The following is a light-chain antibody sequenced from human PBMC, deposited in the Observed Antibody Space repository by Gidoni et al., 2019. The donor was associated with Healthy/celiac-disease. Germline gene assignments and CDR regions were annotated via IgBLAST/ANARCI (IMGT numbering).Light chain of an antibody. CDR1: QSLLHSNGYNY. J-gene: IGKJ1*01. V-gene: IGKV2-28*01. Sequence: DIVMTQSPLSLPVTPGEPASISCRSSQSLLHSNGYNYLDWYLQKPGQAPQLLIYLGSNRASGVPDRFSGSGSGTDLTLKISRVEAEDVGVYYCMQALQTHRTFXQXTKVEIK. CDR3: MQALQTHRT. CDR2: LGS.